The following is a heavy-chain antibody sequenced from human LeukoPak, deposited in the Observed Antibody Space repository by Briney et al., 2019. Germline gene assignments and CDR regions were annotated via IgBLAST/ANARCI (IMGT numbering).Heavy chain of an antibody. J-gene: IGHJ4*02. Sequence: GGSLRLSCAGSGFTFGGYGMHWFRQTPGKGLEWVSVIAYDGSRAFYADSVKGRFTISRDNSKNTMSVQMDDLRAEDTAVYYCTRYNNDHFDYWGQGTLVTVSS. V-gene: IGHV3-33*01. CDR2: IAYDGSRA. CDR3: TRYNNDHFDY. CDR1: GFTFGGYG. D-gene: IGHD1-14*01.